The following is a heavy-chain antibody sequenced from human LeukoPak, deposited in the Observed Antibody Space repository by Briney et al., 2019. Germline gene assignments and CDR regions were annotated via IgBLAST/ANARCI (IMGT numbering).Heavy chain of an antibody. Sequence: SETLFLTCTVSGGSISSYYWSWIRQPPGKGLEWIGYIYYSGSTNYNPSLKSRVTISVDTSKNQFSLKLSSVTAADTAVYYCASRYYYGSGKPRGAWYFDLWGRGTLVTVSS. CDR3: ASRYYYGSGKPRGAWYFDL. V-gene: IGHV4-59*01. D-gene: IGHD3-10*01. J-gene: IGHJ2*01. CDR2: IYYSGST. CDR1: GGSISSYY.